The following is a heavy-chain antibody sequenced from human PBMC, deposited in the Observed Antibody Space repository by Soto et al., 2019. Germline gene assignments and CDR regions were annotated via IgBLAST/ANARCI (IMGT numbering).Heavy chain of an antibody. CDR3: GSLFEF. Sequence: EVHLVESGGGLVQPGGSLRLSCAASGFTFRYYWLHWVRQVPGRGPVWVSGINNDGSDTFYADFVEGRFTISRDNAKNTAYLQMDSLRAEETAVYYCGSLFEFWGQGTLVTVPS. CDR2: INNDGSDT. CDR1: GFTFRYYW. V-gene: IGHV3-74*01. J-gene: IGHJ4*02.